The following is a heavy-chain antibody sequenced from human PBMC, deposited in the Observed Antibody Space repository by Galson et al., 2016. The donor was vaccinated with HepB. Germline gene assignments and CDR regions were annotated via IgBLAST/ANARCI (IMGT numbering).Heavy chain of an antibody. Sequence: LRLSCAASGFTFSGHAMTWVRQAPGKGLEWVSAISGSGAITNYADSVKGRFTISRDNSKNTLYLQMNSLRVEDTAVYYCAKARPITMIVVLGEADFDYWGQGTMVTVSS. CDR1: GFTFSGHA. CDR3: AKARPITMIVVLGEADFDY. J-gene: IGHJ4*03. D-gene: IGHD3-22*01. CDR2: ISGSGAIT. V-gene: IGHV3-23*01.